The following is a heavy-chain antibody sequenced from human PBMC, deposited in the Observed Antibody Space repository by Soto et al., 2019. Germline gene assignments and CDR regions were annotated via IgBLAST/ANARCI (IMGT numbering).Heavy chain of an antibody. CDR2: ISSSSSYI. V-gene: IGHV3-21*01. J-gene: IGHJ4*02. D-gene: IGHD2-2*01. CDR3: ARANDCSSTSCYDQATLLSWGLSDY. Sequence: GGSLRLSCAASGFTFSSYSMNWVRQAPGKGLEWVSSISSSSSYIYYADSVKGRFTISRDNAKNSLYLQMNSLRAEDTAVYYCARANDCSSTSCYDQATLLSWGLSDYWGQGTLVTVSS. CDR1: GFTFSSYS.